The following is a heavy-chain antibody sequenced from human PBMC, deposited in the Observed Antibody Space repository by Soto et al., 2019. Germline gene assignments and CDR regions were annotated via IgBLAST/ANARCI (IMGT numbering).Heavy chain of an antibody. CDR3: ARAVAVAADFDY. CDR2: INAGNGNT. D-gene: IGHD6-19*01. CDR1: GYTFTGYA. V-gene: IGHV1-3*01. J-gene: IGHJ4*02. Sequence: ASVKVSCKASGYTFTGYAMHWVRQAPGQRLEWMGWINAGNGNTKYSQKFQGRVIITMDTSAITAYMELSSLRSDDTAVYYCARAVAVAADFDYWGQGTLVTVSS.